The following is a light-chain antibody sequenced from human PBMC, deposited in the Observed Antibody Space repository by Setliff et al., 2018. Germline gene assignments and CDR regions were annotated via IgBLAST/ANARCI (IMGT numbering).Light chain of an antibody. CDR1: SRDVGGYNY. CDR2: EVT. Sequence: QSALAQPPSASGSPGQSVTISCTGTSRDVGGYNYVSWYQQHPGKAPKLLIYEVTKRPSGVPDRFSGSKSGNTASLTVSGLQAEDESDYYCNSYAASNKSVFGTGTKVTVL. CDR3: NSYAASNKSV. J-gene: IGLJ1*01. V-gene: IGLV2-8*01.